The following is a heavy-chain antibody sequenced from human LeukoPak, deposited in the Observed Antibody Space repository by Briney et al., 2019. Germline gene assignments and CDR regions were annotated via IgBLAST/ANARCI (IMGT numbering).Heavy chain of an antibody. Sequence: PGGSLRLSCAASGFTFSGSAMHWVRQASGKGLEWLGRIRSKANSYATAYAASVKGRFTISRDDSKNTAYLQMNSLKTEDTAVYYCIPCSSTSCYSDYWGQGTLVTVSS. J-gene: IGHJ4*02. V-gene: IGHV3-73*01. CDR2: IRSKANSYAT. D-gene: IGHD2-2*01. CDR1: GFTFSGSA. CDR3: IPCSSTSCYSDY.